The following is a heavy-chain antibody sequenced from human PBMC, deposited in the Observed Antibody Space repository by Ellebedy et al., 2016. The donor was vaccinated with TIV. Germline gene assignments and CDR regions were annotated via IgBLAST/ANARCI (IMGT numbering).Heavy chain of an antibody. D-gene: IGHD5-18*01. CDR2: ISYDGNNR. J-gene: IGHJ4*02. V-gene: IGHV3-30-3*01. CDR1: GFTLSSHT. Sequence: PGGSLRLSCAASGFTLSSHTMHWVRQAPGKGLEWVAVISYDGNNRFYADSVQGRFTISRDTSKKTLYLEMNSLRPEDTAVYYCTRNFYTDMVIFRFDYWGQGTLVTVSS. CDR3: TRNFYTDMVIFRFDY.